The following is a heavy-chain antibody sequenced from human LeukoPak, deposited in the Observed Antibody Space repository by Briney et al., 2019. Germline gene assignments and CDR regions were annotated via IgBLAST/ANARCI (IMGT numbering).Heavy chain of an antibody. CDR3: ARGPDKYDFWSGYYSNWFDP. V-gene: IGHV3-11*04. D-gene: IGHD3-3*01. CDR2: ISSSGSTI. J-gene: IGHJ5*02. CDR1: GFTFSDYY. Sequence: GGSLRLSCAASGFTFSDYYMSWIRQAPGKGLEWVSYISSSGSTIYYADSVKGRFTISRDNAKNSLYLQMNSLRAEDTAVYYCARGPDKYDFWSGYYSNWFDPWGQGTLVTVSS.